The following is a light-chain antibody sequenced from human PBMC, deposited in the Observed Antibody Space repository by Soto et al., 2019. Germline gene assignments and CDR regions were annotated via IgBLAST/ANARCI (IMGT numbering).Light chain of an antibody. CDR2: AAS. Sequence: DIQMTQSPSSLSASVGDRVTITCRASQSISSYLNWYQQKPGKAPKLLIYAASSLQGGVPSRFSGSGSWTDFTLTISSLQPVDFATYYCQQTYSTPETFGQGTKVEI. J-gene: IGKJ1*01. V-gene: IGKV1-39*01. CDR3: QQTYSTPET. CDR1: QSISSY.